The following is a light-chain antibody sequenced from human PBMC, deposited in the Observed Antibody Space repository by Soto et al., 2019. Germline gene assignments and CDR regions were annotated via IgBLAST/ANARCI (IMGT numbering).Light chain of an antibody. CDR3: QQYNNWPRT. Sequence: EIVMTQSPATLSVSPGERATLSCRASQSVRSNVAWYQQKPGQAPRLLIYGASTRATGIPARFSGSGSGTEFTLTISSLQSEDFAVYYCQQYNNWPRTFGQGTKLEIK. J-gene: IGKJ2*01. CDR2: GAS. V-gene: IGKV3-15*01. CDR1: QSVRSN.